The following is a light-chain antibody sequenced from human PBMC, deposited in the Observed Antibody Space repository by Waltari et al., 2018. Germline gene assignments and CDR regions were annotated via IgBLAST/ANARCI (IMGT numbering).Light chain of an antibody. CDR1: QSISNY. J-gene: IGKJ4*01. CDR2: AAS. Sequence: DIQMTQSPSSLSASVGDRVTITCRASQSISNYLNWYQQRPGKAPKVLIYAASPLQSGVPSRFSGSGSGTDFTLTINSLQPEDFASYYCQQSYSTLVTFGGGTKVEIK. V-gene: IGKV1-39*01. CDR3: QQSYSTLVT.